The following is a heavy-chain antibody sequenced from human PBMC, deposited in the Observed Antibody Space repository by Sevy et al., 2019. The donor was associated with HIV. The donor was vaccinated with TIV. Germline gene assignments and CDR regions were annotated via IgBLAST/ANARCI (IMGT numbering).Heavy chain of an antibody. Sequence: GGSLRLSCAASGFTFTNYAMNWVRQAPGKGLEWVSTISGSGGSTYYADSVKGRFTISRDNSKNTLYLQMNSLRAADTALYYCARDHGESSGYYPLPAFDIWGQGTMVTVSS. CDR1: GFTFTNYA. V-gene: IGHV3-23*01. D-gene: IGHD3-22*01. CDR3: ARDHGESSGYYPLPAFDI. CDR2: ISGSGGST. J-gene: IGHJ3*02.